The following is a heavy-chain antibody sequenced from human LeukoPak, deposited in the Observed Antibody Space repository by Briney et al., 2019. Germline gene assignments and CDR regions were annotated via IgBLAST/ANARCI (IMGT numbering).Heavy chain of an antibody. D-gene: IGHD5-12*01. CDR3: AKVISGYSADDWFRGYYFDY. J-gene: IGHJ4*02. CDR1: GFTFGIYA. V-gene: IGHV3-23*01. CDR2: ISGNSDST. Sequence: PGGSLRLSCAASGFTFGIYAVSWVRQAPGRGLEWVSVISGNSDSTHHADSVKGRFTISRDNSRNTLYLQMNSLRAEDTAIYYCAKVISGYSADDWFRGYYFDYWGQGTLVTVSP.